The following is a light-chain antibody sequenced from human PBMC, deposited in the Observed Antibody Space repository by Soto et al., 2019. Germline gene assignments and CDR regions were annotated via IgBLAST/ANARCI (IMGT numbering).Light chain of an antibody. CDR2: DTT. CDR1: TGAVTSGHY. V-gene: IGLV7-46*01. J-gene: IGLJ3*02. CDR3: LRSYSGPWV. Sequence: QAVVTQEPSLTVSPGGTVTLTCGSSTGAVTSGHYPYWFQQKPGQAPRTLIYDTTNKHSWTPARFSGSLIGGKAALTLSGAQPEDEAQYYCLRSYSGPWVFGGGTKVTVL.